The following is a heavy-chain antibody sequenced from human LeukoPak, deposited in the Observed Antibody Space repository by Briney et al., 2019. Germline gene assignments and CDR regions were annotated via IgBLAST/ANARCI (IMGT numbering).Heavy chain of an antibody. J-gene: IGHJ4*02. D-gene: IGHD1-26*01. CDR3: ARLFVGATSSFDY. Sequence: GASVTVSCKASGGTFSSYAISWVRQAPGQGLEWMGGIIPIFGTANYAQKFQGRVTITADESTSTAYMELSSLRSEDTAVYYCARLFVGATSSFDYWGQGTLVTVSS. CDR1: GGTFSSYA. V-gene: IGHV1-69*13. CDR2: IIPIFGTA.